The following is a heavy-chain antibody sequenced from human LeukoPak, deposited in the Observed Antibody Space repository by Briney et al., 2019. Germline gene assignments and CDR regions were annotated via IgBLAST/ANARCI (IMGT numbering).Heavy chain of an antibody. CDR2: IYISGST. CDR3: ARLWYSTGWYWGFDY. D-gene: IGHD6-19*01. V-gene: IGHV4-4*07. Sequence: SETLSLTCTVSGDSFSSYYWSWIRQHAGKGLEWIGRIYISGSTSYNPSLKSRVTMSVDTSKNQFSLKLSSVTAADTAVYYCARLWYSTGWYWGFDYWGQGTLVTVSS. CDR1: GDSFSSYY. J-gene: IGHJ4*02.